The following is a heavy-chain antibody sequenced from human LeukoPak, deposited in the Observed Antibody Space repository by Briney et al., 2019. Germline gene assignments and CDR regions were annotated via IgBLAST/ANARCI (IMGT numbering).Heavy chain of an antibody. CDR1: GFSLSTSGVG. Sequence: FGPTLVNPTQTLTLTCTFSGFSLSTSGVGAGWIRQPPGKALEWLALIYWNDDKRYSPSLKSRLTITKDTSKNQVVLTMTNMDPVDTATYYCAHNNYDLKWDYFDYWGQGTLVTVSS. D-gene: IGHD3-3*01. CDR2: IYWNDDK. J-gene: IGHJ4*02. CDR3: AHNNYDLKWDYFDY. V-gene: IGHV2-5*01.